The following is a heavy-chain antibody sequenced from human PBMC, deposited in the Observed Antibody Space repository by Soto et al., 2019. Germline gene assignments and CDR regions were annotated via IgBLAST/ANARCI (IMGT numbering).Heavy chain of an antibody. CDR2: IYFSGTT. Sequence: QVQLQESGPGLVKPSQTLSLTCTVSGGSISSGDYYWSWIRQHPGKGLEWIGTIYFSGTTYYNPSLKRRVTISVDTSKSQFSLKLSSVTAADTAVYYCARRDRSGFSYWLDTWGQGPLVTVSS. CDR1: GGSISSGDYY. J-gene: IGHJ5*02. CDR3: ARRDRSGFSYWLDT. V-gene: IGHV4-31*03. D-gene: IGHD3-22*01.